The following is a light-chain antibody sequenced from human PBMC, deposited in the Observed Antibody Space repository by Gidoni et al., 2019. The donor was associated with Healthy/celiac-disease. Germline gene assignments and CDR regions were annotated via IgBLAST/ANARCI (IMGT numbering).Light chain of an antibody. CDR1: KLGDNY. Sequence: SYELTQPPSVSVSPGQTASITCSGDKLGDNYAFWYQQKPGQSPVLVIYQDSKRPSGVPERFSGSNSGNTATLTISGTPAMDEADYYCQAWDSSTVVFGGGTKLTVL. V-gene: IGLV3-1*01. CDR3: QAWDSSTVV. J-gene: IGLJ2*01. CDR2: QDS.